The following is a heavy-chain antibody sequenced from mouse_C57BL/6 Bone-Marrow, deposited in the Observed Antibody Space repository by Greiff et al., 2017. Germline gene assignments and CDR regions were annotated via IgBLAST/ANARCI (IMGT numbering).Heavy chain of an antibody. Sequence: VQLKESGTELVKPGASVKLSCKASGYTFTSYWMHWVKQRPGQGLEWIGNINPSNGGTNYNEKFKSKATLTVDKSSSTAYMQISSLTSEDSAVYYCARAHSFYSNYDYAMDYWGQGTSVTVSS. V-gene: IGHV1-53*01. CDR1: GYTFTSYW. CDR2: INPSNGGT. D-gene: IGHD2-5*01. CDR3: ARAHSFYSNYDYAMDY. J-gene: IGHJ4*01.